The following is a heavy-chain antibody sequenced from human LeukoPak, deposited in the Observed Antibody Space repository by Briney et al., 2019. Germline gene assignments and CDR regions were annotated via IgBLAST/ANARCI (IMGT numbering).Heavy chain of an antibody. J-gene: IGHJ3*01. CDR3: ARGQFYHDSTGYSA. V-gene: IGHV4-59*01. CDR1: GGSITNYY. Sequence: SETLSLTCTVSGGSITNYYCTWIRQPPGKGLEWIGHIYYSGSTSYNPSLKSRVTMSVDTSKNQVFLRLSSVSAADTAVYYCARGQFYHDSTGYSAWGQGTVVTVSS. D-gene: IGHD3-22*01. CDR2: IYYSGST.